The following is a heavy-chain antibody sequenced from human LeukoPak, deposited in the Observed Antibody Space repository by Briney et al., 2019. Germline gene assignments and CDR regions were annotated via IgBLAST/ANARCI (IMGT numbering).Heavy chain of an antibody. Sequence: GASVKVSCKVSGYTLTELSMHWVRQAPGKGLEWTGGFDPEDGETIYAQKFQGRVTMTEDTSTDTAYMELSSLRSEHTAVYYCASKTIDYDSSGYYVVGAFDVWGQGTMVTVSS. J-gene: IGHJ3*01. CDR2: FDPEDGET. V-gene: IGHV1-24*01. CDR3: ASKTIDYDSSGYYVVGAFDV. CDR1: GYTLTELS. D-gene: IGHD3-22*01.